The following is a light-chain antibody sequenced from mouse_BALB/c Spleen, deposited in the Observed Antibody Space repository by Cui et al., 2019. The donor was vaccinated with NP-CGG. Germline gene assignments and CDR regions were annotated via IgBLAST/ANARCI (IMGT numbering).Light chain of an antibody. CDR1: TGTVTTSNY. Sequence: QAFVTQETSLTTSPGETVIFTCRSSTGTVTTSNYANWVQEKPDHLFTGLIGGTNNRAPGVPARFSGSLIGDKAALTITGAQTEDEAIYFCALWYSNHWVFGGGTKLTVL. V-gene: IGLV1*01. CDR3: ALWYSNHWV. J-gene: IGLJ1*01. CDR2: GTN.